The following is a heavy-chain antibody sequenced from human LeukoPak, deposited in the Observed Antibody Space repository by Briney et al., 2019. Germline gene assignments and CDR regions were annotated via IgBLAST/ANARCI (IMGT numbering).Heavy chain of an antibody. J-gene: IGHJ3*02. V-gene: IGHV4-4*07. CDR1: GGSSSSYY. Sequence: SETLSLTCTVSGGSSSSYYWSWIRQPAGKGLEWIGRIYTSGSTNYNPSLKSRVTMSVDTSKNQFSLKLSSVTAADTAVYYCAAYRGKPYYDILTGPINDAFDIWGQGTMVTVSS. D-gene: IGHD3-9*01. CDR2: IYTSGST. CDR3: AAYRGKPYYDILTGPINDAFDI.